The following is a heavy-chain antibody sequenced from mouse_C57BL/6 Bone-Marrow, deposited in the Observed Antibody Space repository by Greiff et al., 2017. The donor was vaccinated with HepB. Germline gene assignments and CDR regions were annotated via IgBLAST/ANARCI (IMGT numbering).Heavy chain of an antibody. D-gene: IGHD2-3*01. J-gene: IGHJ3*01. Sequence: QVQLQQPGAELVRPGTSVKLSCKASGYTFTSYWMHWVKQRPGQGLEWIGVIDPSDSYTNYNQKFKGKATLTVDTSSSTAYMQLSSLTSEDSAVYYCARGGMVFAYWGKGTLVTVSA. V-gene: IGHV1-59*01. CDR2: IDPSDSYT. CDR1: GYTFTSYW. CDR3: ARGGMVFAY.